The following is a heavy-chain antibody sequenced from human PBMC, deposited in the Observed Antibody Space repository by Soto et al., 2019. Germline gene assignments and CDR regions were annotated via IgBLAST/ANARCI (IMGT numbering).Heavy chain of an antibody. CDR1: GGSISSGGYY. J-gene: IGHJ4*02. CDR3: ARLSSSGWPIEY. D-gene: IGHD6-19*01. CDR2: TYYSGNT. V-gene: IGHV4-31*03. Sequence: PSETLSLTCTVSGGSISSGGYYWSWIRQHPGKGLEWIGYTYYSGNTYYNPSLNSRVTISADTSKSQFSLKLSSVTAADTAVYYCARLSSSGWPIEYWGQGTLVTVSS.